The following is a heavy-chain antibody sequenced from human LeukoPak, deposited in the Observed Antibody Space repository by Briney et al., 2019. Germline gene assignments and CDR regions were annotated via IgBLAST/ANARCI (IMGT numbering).Heavy chain of an antibody. Sequence: PGGSLRLSCAASGFILSDYNMHWVRQAPGKGLEWVAVISYDGSNKYYADSVKGRFTISRDNSKNTLYLQMNSLRAEDTAVYYCAKDLHSSGWYYFDYWGQGTLVTASS. V-gene: IGHV3-30*04. CDR3: AKDLHSSGWYYFDY. CDR1: GFILSDYN. J-gene: IGHJ4*02. D-gene: IGHD6-19*01. CDR2: ISYDGSNK.